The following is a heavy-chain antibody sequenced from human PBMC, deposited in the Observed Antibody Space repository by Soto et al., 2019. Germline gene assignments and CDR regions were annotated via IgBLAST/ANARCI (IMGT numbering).Heavy chain of an antibody. CDR2: IIPIFGTA. CDR1: GGTFSSYA. CDR3: ARDFGDKSNWFDP. D-gene: IGHD3-3*01. J-gene: IGHJ5*02. V-gene: IGHV1-69*13. Sequence: SVKVSCKASGGTFSSYAISWVRQAPGQGLEWMGGIIPIFGTANYAQKFQGRVTITADESTSTAYMGLSSLRSEDTAVYYCARDFGDKSNWFDPWGQGTLVTVSS.